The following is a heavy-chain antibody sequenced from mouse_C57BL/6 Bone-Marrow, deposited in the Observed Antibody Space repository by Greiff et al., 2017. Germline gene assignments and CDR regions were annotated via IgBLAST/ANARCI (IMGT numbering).Heavy chain of an antibody. J-gene: IGHJ2*01. CDR1: GFTFSSYG. CDR2: ISSGGSYT. CDR3: ARGGVVATNYFDY. V-gene: IGHV5-6*01. Sequence: EVQLVESGGDLVKPGGSLKLSCAASGFTFSSYGMSWVRQTPDKRLEWVATISSGGSYTYYPDSVKGRFTISRDNAKNTLYLQMSSLQSDDTAMDYCARGGVVATNYFDYWGQGTTLTVSS. D-gene: IGHD1-1*01.